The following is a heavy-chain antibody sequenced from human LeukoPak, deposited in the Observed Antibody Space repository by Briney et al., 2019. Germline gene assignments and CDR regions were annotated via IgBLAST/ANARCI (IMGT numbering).Heavy chain of an antibody. CDR1: GFTFSSYS. D-gene: IGHD2-21*02. CDR2: ISSSSSYI. V-gene: IGHV3-21*01. CDR3: AREGYCGGDCYSGAFDI. Sequence: GGSLRLSCAASGFTFSSYSMNWVCHAPGKGLERVSSISSSSSYIYYTDSVKGRFTISRDNAENSLYLQMNSLRAEDTAVYYCAREGYCGGDCYSGAFDIWGQGTMVTVSS. J-gene: IGHJ3*02.